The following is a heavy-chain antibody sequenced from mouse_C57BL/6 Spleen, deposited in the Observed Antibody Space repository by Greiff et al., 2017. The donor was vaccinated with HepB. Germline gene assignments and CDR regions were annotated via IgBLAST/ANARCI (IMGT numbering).Heavy chain of an antibody. CDR3: ARSVYYGYARDWYFDV. Sequence: QVQLQQPGTELVKPGASVKLSCKASGYTFTSYWMHWVKQRPGQGLEWIGNINPSNGGTNYNEKFKSKATLTVDKSSSTAYMQLSSLTSEDSAVYYCARSVYYGYARDWYFDVWGTGTTVTVSS. CDR1: GYTFTSYW. CDR2: INPSNGGT. J-gene: IGHJ1*03. D-gene: IGHD2-2*01. V-gene: IGHV1-53*01.